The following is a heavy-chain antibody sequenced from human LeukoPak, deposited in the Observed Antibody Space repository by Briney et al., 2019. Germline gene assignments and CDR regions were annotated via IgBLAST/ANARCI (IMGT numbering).Heavy chain of an antibody. D-gene: IGHD1-14*01. CDR1: GFTFSSYE. Sequence: GGSLRLSCAASGFTFSSYEMNWARQAPGKGLEWVSAISGSSGRTYYADFVKGRFTISRDNSKNTLYLQMNSLRAGDTAIYFCAKPARTDYTDYWGQGTLVTVSS. CDR3: AKPARTDYTDY. J-gene: IGHJ4*02. CDR2: ISGSSGRT. V-gene: IGHV3-23*01.